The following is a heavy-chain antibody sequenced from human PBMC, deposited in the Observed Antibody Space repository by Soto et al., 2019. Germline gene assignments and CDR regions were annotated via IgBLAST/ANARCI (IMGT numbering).Heavy chain of an antibody. CDR2: IIPIFGTA. J-gene: IGHJ4*02. CDR1: GGTFSSYA. CDR3: ARDLLGTTLAARPYYFDY. D-gene: IGHD6-6*01. Sequence: SVKVSCKASGGTFSSYAISWVRQAPGQGLEWMGGIIPIFGTANYAQKFQGRVTITADESTSTAYMELSSLRSEDTAVYYCARDLLGTTLAARPYYFDYWGQGTLVTV. V-gene: IGHV1-69*13.